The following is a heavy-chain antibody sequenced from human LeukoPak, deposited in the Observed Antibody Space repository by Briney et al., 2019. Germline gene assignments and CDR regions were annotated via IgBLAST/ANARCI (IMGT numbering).Heavy chain of an antibody. D-gene: IGHD2-2*01. Sequence: PGGSLRLSCAASGFTFSSYGMHWVRQAPGKGLDWVAVIWYDGSDKYYADSVKGRFTISRDNSKNTLYLQMNSLRAEDTAVYYCARKYCSTTSCLFDNWGQGTLVTVSS. CDR1: GFTFSSYG. CDR3: ARKYCSTTSCLFDN. CDR2: IWYDGSDK. J-gene: IGHJ4*02. V-gene: IGHV3-33*01.